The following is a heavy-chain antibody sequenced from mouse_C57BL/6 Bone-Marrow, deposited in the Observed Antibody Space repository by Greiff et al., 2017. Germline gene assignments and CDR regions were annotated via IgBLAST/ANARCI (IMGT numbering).Heavy chain of an antibody. D-gene: IGHD1-1*01. CDR2: LSSGGSFP. V-gene: IGHV5-6*01. J-gene: IGHJ3*01. CDR1: LFTFRRSV. CDR3: ARQGIYYYGSSYDWFAY. Sequence: EVMLVESVGSFLPPCWSLNLSCASSLFTFRRSVLSFFRPPPDKRLEWVATLSSGGSFPYYPDSVKGRFTISRDNSKKTLYLQMSSLKSEYTAMYYCARQGIYYYGSSYDWFAYWGQGTLVTVSA.